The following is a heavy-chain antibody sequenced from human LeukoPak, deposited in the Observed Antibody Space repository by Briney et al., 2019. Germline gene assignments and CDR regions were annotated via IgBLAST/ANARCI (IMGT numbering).Heavy chain of an antibody. J-gene: IGHJ4*02. V-gene: IGHV3-7*05. Sequence: LGESLKLSCIASGFTFSNYWMGWVRQAPGIGLEWVANIKTDDDENNYSDSLQGRFTISSDNARNTPYLQWSSLRADDTAIHYCERESPSGFYSPAYWGRGTLVTVSS. D-gene: IGHD3-3*01. CDR1: GFTFSNYW. CDR3: ERESPSGFYSPAY. CDR2: IKTDDDEN.